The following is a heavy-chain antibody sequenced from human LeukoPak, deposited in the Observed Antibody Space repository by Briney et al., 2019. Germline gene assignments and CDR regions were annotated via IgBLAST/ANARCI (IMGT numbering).Heavy chain of an antibody. D-gene: IGHD3-10*01. CDR2: LFTGGGRT. J-gene: IGHJ4*02. Sequence: PGGSLRLSCAASGFTFNNYLMSWVRQAPGKGLEGVSVLFTGGGRTLYADSVKGRFTISGDTSRTTLYPQMNGLRAEDTAVYYCAKECDYSPGHKFDLWGQGTLVTVSS. CDR3: AKECDYSPGHKFDL. V-gene: IGHV3-23*01. CDR1: GFTFNNYL.